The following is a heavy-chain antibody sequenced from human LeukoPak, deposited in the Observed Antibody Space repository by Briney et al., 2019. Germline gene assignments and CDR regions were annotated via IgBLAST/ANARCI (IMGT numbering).Heavy chain of an antibody. CDR3: ANDYRSGSFNDF. Sequence: PGGSLRLSCAASGFAFSSYAMSWVRQPPGQGLEWVSVISRRDDYTYYADSVKGRFTISRDNSKNTLYLQMNTLRAEDTAAYYCANDYRSGSFNDFWGQGTRLTVSS. CDR2: ISRRDDYT. V-gene: IGHV3-23*01. CDR1: GFAFSSYA. J-gene: IGHJ4*02. D-gene: IGHD3-10*01.